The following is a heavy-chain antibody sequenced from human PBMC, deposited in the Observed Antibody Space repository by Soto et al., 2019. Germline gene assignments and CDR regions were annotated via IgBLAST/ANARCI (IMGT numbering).Heavy chain of an antibody. V-gene: IGHV1-69*02. CDR2: IIPILGIA. D-gene: IGHD6-13*01. CDR1: GGTFSSYT. Sequence: QVQLVQSGAEVKKPGSSVKVSCKASGGTFSSYTISWVRQAPGQGLEWMGRIIPILGIANYAQKLQGRVTIPADKSTSTAYMELSSLRSEDTAVYYCATAAGYSSSWYGYWGQGTLVTVSS. CDR3: ATAAGYSSSWYGY. J-gene: IGHJ4*02.